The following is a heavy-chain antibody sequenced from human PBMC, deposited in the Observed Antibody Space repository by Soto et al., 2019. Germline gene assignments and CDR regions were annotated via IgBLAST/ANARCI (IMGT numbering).Heavy chain of an antibody. D-gene: IGHD4-17*01. Sequence: TLSLTCAVSDGSVTSGGYSWNWIRQPPGKGLKWIGYIYHSGSTYYNPSLKSRVTMSVDTSQHQFSLKLSSVTAADTALYYCARVLDYGPGTTNIVSRWFNRWGQGILVTVSS. J-gene: IGHJ5*02. CDR1: DGSVTSGGYS. V-gene: IGHV4-30-2*01. CDR3: ARVLDYGPGTTNIVSRWFNR. CDR2: IYHSGST.